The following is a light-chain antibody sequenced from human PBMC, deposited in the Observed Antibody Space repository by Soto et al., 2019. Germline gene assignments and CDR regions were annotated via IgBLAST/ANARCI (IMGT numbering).Light chain of an antibody. CDR1: SSNIGAGYD. CDR2: GNS. CDR3: QSYDSSLSWFAV. J-gene: IGLJ1*01. Sequence: QSVLTQPPSVSGAPGQRVTISCTGSSSNIGAGYDVHWYQQLPGTAPKLLIYGNSNRPSGVPDRFSGSKSGTSASLAITGLQAEDEADYYCQSYDSSLSWFAVLGTGTKLTVL. V-gene: IGLV1-40*01.